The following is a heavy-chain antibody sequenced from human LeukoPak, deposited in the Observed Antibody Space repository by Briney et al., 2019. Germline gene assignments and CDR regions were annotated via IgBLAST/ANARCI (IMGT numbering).Heavy chain of an antibody. V-gene: IGHV3-74*01. CDR2: ISTDGSSR. CDR1: GFTFSSYW. CDR3: ASYLTSIPSGMDV. J-gene: IGHJ6*02. Sequence: GGSLRLSCAASGFTFSSYWMHWLRQEPRKGVVWVSRISTDGSSRSYADSVKGRFTISRDNGKNTLYLQMNSLRAEDTAAYHCASYLTSIPSGMDVWGQGATVTVSS. D-gene: IGHD2/OR15-2a*01.